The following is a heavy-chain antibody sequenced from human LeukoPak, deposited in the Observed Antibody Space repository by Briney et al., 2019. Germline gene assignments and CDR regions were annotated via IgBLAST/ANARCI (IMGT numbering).Heavy chain of an antibody. V-gene: IGHV4-31*03. Sequence: SQTLSLTCTVSGGSISSDGYYWSWIRQHPGKGLEWIGYIYYSGSTYYNPSLKSRVTISVDTSKNQFSLKLSSVTAADTAVYYCARASGSYRLIDYWGQGTLVTVSS. D-gene: IGHD1-26*01. J-gene: IGHJ4*02. CDR1: GGSISSDGYY. CDR2: IYYSGST. CDR3: ARASGSYRLIDY.